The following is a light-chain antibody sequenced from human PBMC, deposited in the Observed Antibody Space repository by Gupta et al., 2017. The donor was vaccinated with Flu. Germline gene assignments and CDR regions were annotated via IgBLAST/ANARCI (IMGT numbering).Light chain of an antibody. V-gene: IGKV3-20*01. CDR3: QHESSSPNT. CDR2: GAS. Sequence: EIVLTQSPGTLSLSPGESATLSCRASQSVISRYLAWYQQKPGQAPRLLISGASNRATGIPDRFSGSGSGTDFILTISGLEPEDFAVYYCQHESSSPNTFGRGTKLEIK. CDR1: QSVISRY. J-gene: IGKJ2*01.